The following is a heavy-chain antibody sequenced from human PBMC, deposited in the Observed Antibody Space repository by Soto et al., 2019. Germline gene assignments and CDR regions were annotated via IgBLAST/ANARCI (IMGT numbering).Heavy chain of an antibody. CDR2: IHHSGST. D-gene: IGHD3-10*01. V-gene: IGHV4-31*03. CDR3: VRGVLS. Sequence: QVQLQESGPGLVKASQTLSLTCNVSGGSISSGGYYWTWIRQHPGKGLEWIGNIHHSGSTFYNPSLKSRFSISVDTSKNQFPLKLSSVTAAETAVYFCVRGVLSWGQGTLVTVSS. J-gene: IGHJ1*01. CDR1: GGSISSGGYY.